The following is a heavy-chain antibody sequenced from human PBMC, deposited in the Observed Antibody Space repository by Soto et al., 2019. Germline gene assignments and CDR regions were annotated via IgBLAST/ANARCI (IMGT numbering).Heavy chain of an antibody. J-gene: IGHJ6*02. CDR2: ISYDGSNN. D-gene: IGHD2-2*02. CDR3: AKDIVVVPPDIGIQNHYQDYYGMDV. Sequence: GGSLRLSCAASGFTFSSYGMHWVRQAPGKGLEWVALISYDGSNNYYVDSVKGRFTISRDNSKNTLYLQMNSLRAEDTAVYYCAKDIVVVPPDIGIQNHYQDYYGMDVWGQGTTVTVSS. CDR1: GFTFSSYG. V-gene: IGHV3-30*18.